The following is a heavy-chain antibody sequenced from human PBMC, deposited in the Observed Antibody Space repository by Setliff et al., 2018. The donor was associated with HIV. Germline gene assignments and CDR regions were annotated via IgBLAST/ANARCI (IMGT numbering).Heavy chain of an antibody. J-gene: IGHJ4*02. V-gene: IGHV4-59*08. CDR3: ARRNYDILTGFYSGLG. D-gene: IGHD3-9*01. CDR2: IYNNENT. CDR1: GGSISSYY. Sequence: SETLSLTCTVSGGSISSYYWSWIRQPPGKGLECIGYIYNNENTNYNLSLKSRVTISVDTSKNQFSLKLSSVIAADTAVYYCARRNYDILTGFYSGLGWGQGTLVTVSS.